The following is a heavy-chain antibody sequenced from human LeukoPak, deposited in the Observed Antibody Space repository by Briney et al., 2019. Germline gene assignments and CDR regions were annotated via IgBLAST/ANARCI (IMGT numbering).Heavy chain of an antibody. V-gene: IGHV4-34*01. J-gene: IGHJ5*02. CDR2: INHTGST. CDR3: ARGSRRFDP. Sequence: SETLSLTCAVYGGSLSDYYWSWIRQSPGKGLEWIGEINHTGSTKYNPSLKSRVTISVDTSKNQFSLKLSSMTAADTTVYYCARGSRRFDPWGQGTLVTVSS. CDR1: GGSLSDYY.